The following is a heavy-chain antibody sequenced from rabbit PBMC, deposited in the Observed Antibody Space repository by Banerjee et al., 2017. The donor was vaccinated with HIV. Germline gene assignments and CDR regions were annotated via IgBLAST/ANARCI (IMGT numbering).Heavy chain of an antibody. Sequence: QEQLVESGGGLVQPGASLTLTCTVSGFSFSSSYDMCWVRQAPGKGLEWITCIYTGNDKAYYASWAKGRFTISKTSSTTVTLRMTSLTVADTATYFCTRDSGSGPYIDGYFNLWGPGTLVTVS. D-gene: IGHD1-1*01. J-gene: IGHJ4*01. CDR1: GFSFSSSYD. V-gene: IGHV1S45*01. CDR2: IYTGNDKA. CDR3: TRDSGSGPYIDGYFNL.